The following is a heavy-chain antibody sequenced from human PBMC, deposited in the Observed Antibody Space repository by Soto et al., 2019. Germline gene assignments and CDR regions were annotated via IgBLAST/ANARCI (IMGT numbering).Heavy chain of an antibody. J-gene: IGHJ5*02. CDR1: GGSMSSYY. CDR2: IYYSGST. Sequence: SETLSLTCTVSGGSMSSYYWSWIRQPPGKGLEWIGYIYYSGSTIYNPSLKSRFTISVDTSKNQFSLKLSSVTAADTAVYYCARYGSGSSVWFDPWGQGTLVTVS. D-gene: IGHD3-10*01. V-gene: IGHV4-59*01. CDR3: ARYGSGSSVWFDP.